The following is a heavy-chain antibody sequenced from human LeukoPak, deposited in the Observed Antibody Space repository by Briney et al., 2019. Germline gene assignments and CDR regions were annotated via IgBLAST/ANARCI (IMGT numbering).Heavy chain of an antibody. CDR3: ARSQPLAYFDL. Sequence: SVKVSCKASGGSFNSYAISWVRQAPGQGLEWMGGIIPIFGTANYAQKSQGRVTITADKSTNTAYMELSSLRSEDTAVYYCARSQPLAYFDLWGRGTLVTVSS. V-gene: IGHV1-69*06. J-gene: IGHJ2*01. CDR2: IIPIFGTA. CDR1: GGSFNSYA.